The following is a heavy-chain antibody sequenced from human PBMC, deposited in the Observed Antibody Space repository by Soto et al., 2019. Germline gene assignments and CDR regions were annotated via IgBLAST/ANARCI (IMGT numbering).Heavy chain of an antibody. D-gene: IGHD4-17*01. Sequence: QVQLQELGPGLVKPSETLSLTCTVSGDSISSYYWSWIRQPPGKGLEWIGYIYYSGSTNYNPSLKSRVTMSLDTSKKQFSLKLNSVTAADTAVYYCARNAATVVRPYWFDPWGQGTLVTVSS. CDR2: IYYSGST. CDR1: GDSISSYY. J-gene: IGHJ5*02. V-gene: IGHV4-59*01. CDR3: ARNAATVVRPYWFDP.